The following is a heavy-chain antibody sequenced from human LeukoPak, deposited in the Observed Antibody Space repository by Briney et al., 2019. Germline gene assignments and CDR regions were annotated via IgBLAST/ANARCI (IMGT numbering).Heavy chain of an antibody. CDR1: GFTVSSNY. D-gene: IGHD4-23*01. Sequence: GGSLRLSCAASGFTVSSNYMSWVRQAPGKGLEWVSVIYSGGSIYYADSVKGRFTISRDNSKNTLYLQMNSLRAEDTAVYYCARVHYYGGNSDAFDIWGQGTMVTVSS. CDR3: ARVHYYGGNSDAFDI. V-gene: IGHV3-53*01. CDR2: IYSGGSI. J-gene: IGHJ3*02.